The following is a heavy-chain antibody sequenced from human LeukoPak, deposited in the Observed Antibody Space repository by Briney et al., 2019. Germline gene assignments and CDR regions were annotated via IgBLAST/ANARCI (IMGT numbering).Heavy chain of an antibody. CDR3: AEQVDAFDV. J-gene: IGHJ3*01. CDR2: ISVSGNT. V-gene: IGHV3-23*01. Sequence: GGALRLSCAASGFTLSSYAMSWVRQGPGKGLEWVSAISVSGNTYHADSVKGRFTISRDNSKNTVYLEMNSLRAEDTAVYCCAEQVDAFDVWGQGTMVTVSS. CDR1: GFTLSSYA.